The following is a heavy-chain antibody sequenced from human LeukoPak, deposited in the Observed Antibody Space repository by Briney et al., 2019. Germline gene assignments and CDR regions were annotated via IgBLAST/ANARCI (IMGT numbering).Heavy chain of an antibody. J-gene: IGHJ5*02. Sequence: GASVKVSCKASGYTFTNYYMHWVRQAPGQGLEWMGWINPNSGGTNYAQKFQGRVTMTRDTSISTAYMELSRLRSDDTAVYYCARDEYSFDDNWFDPWGQGTLVTVSS. CDR3: ARDEYSFDDNWFDP. CDR1: GYTFTNYY. V-gene: IGHV1-2*02. D-gene: IGHD4-11*01. CDR2: INPNSGGT.